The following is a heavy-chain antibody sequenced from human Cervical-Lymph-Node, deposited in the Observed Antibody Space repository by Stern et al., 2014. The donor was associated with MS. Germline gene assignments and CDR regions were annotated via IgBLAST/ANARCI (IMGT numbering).Heavy chain of an antibody. Sequence: VQLVESGGGVVQPGRSLRLSCAASGFSFSRYAMHWVRQAPGKGLESVALIWYDGSNPYYADSVTGRFTISRDNFKNTLYLQMNSLRAEDTAVYYCASAYSSSHYYFDYWGQGTLVTVSS. CDR2: IWYDGSNP. D-gene: IGHD6-13*01. V-gene: IGHV3-33*01. J-gene: IGHJ4*02. CDR1: GFSFSRYA. CDR3: ASAYSSSHYYFDY.